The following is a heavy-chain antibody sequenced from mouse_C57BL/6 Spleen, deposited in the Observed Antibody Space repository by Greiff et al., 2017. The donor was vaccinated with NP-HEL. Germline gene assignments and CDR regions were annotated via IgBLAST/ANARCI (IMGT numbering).Heavy chain of an antibody. CDR2: IDPEDGET. Sequence: VQLKESGAELVKPGASVKFSCTASGFNINDYYMHWVKQRTEQGLEWIGRIDPEDGETKYARKFQGKATITADTSSNTAYLQLSSLTSEDYAVYCCAFYDGYYFAYWGQGTLVTVSA. D-gene: IGHD2-3*01. CDR3: AFYDGYYFAY. CDR1: GFNINDYY. J-gene: IGHJ3*01. V-gene: IGHV14-2*01.